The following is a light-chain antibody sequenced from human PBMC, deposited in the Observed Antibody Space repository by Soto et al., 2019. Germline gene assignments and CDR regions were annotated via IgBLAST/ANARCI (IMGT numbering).Light chain of an antibody. CDR3: QQYSALPLT. J-gene: IGKJ4*01. Sequence: DILITQSPDSLAVPLGERATINCKSSQSVLYPPDNRNYFAWYQQKPGQPPKLVISWESTRESEVPDRFVGSGSGTDFTPTITRLQGEDVAIYSFQQYSALPLTFGGGTKVEI. CDR1: QSVLYPPDNRNY. V-gene: IGKV4-1*01. CDR2: WES.